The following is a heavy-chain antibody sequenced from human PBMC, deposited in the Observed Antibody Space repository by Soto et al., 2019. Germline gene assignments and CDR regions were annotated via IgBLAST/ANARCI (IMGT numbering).Heavy chain of an antibody. D-gene: IGHD6-13*01. CDR3: ARVQTEYSSSWYFDY. Sequence: ASVKVSCKTSGYTFTSYAMHWVRQAPGQKLEWMGWINAGNGNTKYSQKFQGRVTITRDTSASTAYMELSSLRSEDTAVYYCARVQTEYSSSWYFDYWGQGTLVTVSS. V-gene: IGHV1-3*01. CDR1: GYTFTSYA. J-gene: IGHJ4*02. CDR2: INAGNGNT.